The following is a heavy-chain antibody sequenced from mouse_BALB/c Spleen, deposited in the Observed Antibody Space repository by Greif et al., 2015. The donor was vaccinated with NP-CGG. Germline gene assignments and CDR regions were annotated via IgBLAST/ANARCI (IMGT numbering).Heavy chain of an antibody. V-gene: IGHV14-3*02. J-gene: IGHJ1*01. CDR1: GFNIKDTY. CDR3: ARWDWYFDV. CDR2: IDPANGNT. Sequence: EVKVVESGAELVKLGASVKLSCTASGFNIKDTYMHWVKQRPEQGLEWIGRIDPANGNTKYDPKFQGKATITADTSSNTAYLQLSSLTSEDTAVYYCARWDWYFDVWGAGTTVTVSS.